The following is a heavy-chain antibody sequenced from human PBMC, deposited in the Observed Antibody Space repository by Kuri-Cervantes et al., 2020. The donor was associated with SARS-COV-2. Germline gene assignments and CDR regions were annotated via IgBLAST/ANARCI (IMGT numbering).Heavy chain of an antibody. CDR2: ISSSGSTI. CDR1: GFTFSDYH. Sequence: GESLKISCAASGFTFSDYHMSWIRQAPGKGLEWVSYISSSGSTIYHADSVKGRFTISRDNAKNSLYLQMNSLRAEDTAVYYCARDSITMVQGVTSDAFDIWGQGTMVTVSS. V-gene: IGHV3-11*01. J-gene: IGHJ3*02. CDR3: ARDSITMVQGVTSDAFDI. D-gene: IGHD3-10*01.